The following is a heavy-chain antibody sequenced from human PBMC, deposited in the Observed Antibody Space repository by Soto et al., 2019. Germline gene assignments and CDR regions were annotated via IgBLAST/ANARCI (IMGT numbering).Heavy chain of an antibody. V-gene: IGHV4-59*01. CDR1: GGSISSYY. Sequence: QVQLQESGPGLVKPSETLSLTCTVSGGSISSYYWSWIRQPPGKGLEWIGYIYYSGNTNYNPSLNSRGSISVDTSKDQFSLKLSSVTAADTAVYYCAREYYDILTGYYKGLGYFDYWGQGTLVTVSS. J-gene: IGHJ4*02. D-gene: IGHD3-9*01. CDR2: IYYSGNT. CDR3: AREYYDILTGYYKGLGYFDY.